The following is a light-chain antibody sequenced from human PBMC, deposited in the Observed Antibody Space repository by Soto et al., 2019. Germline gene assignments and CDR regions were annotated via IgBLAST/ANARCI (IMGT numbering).Light chain of an antibody. CDR3: QQYYDYPPLI. J-gene: IGKJ4*01. V-gene: IGKV3-15*01. CDR1: RNINRK. Sequence: EIVMTQSPATLSVSPGERATLSCRASRNINRKLAWYQQKPGQAPRLLISGASTRATGIPARFSGSGSGTEVTLTISRLQSEDFAVYYCQQYYDYPPLIFGGGTKVEIK. CDR2: GAS.